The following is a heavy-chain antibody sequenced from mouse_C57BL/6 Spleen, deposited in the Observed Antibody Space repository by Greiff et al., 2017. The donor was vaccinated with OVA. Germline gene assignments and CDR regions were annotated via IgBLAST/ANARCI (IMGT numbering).Heavy chain of an antibody. Sequence: EVQLQQSGAELVKPGASVKLSCTASGFNIKDYYMHWVKQRTEQGLEWIGRIDPEDGETNYAPNFPGKATLTADTSSNPAYLQLSRLTSEDAAVYYCARCEGVAEDYWGQGTTLTVSS. V-gene: IGHV14-2*01. CDR2: IDPEDGET. CDR3: ARCEGVAEDY. D-gene: IGHD1-1*01. J-gene: IGHJ2*01. CDR1: GFNIKDYY.